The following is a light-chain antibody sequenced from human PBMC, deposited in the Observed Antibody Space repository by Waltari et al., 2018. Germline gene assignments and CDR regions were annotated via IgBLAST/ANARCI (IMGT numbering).Light chain of an antibody. CDR2: TAS. J-gene: IGKJ4*01. Sequence: DIQMPQAPSSPSASVGDRVTTTCRASQYIDTYLNWYQQKEGKAPELLIYTASTLHSGVSSRFSGSGSGTDFTLTISSLQPEDFATYYCQQSYSPPFSFGGGTKVEIK. V-gene: IGKV1-39*01. CDR3: QQSYSPPFS. CDR1: QYIDTY.